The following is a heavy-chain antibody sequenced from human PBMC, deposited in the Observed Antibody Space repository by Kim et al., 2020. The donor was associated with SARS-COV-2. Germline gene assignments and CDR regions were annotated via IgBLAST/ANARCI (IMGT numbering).Heavy chain of an antibody. CDR3: AGRRYTGTYYYLDY. J-gene: IGHJ4*02. V-gene: IGHV3-74*01. Sequence: YADSVKGRLTISRDNAKSTLYLQMNSRRAENTAVYYCAGRRYTGTYYYLDYWGQGTLVTVPS. D-gene: IGHD1-26*01.